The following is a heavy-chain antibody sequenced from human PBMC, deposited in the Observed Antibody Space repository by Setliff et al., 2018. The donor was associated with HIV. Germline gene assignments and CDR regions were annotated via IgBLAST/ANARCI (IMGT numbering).Heavy chain of an antibody. Sequence: GGSLRLSCTASGFTFSDAWMTWVRQAPGKGLEWVGRIKSKTNGGTTDFSAPVKGRFTISRDDSENTLYLQMNNLKAEDTAVYYCARASPLYGGHSFPDFWGQGTLVTVSS. CDR2: IKSKTNGGTT. D-gene: IGHD4-17*01. V-gene: IGHV3-15*01. J-gene: IGHJ4*02. CDR3: ARASPLYGGHSFPDF. CDR1: GFTFSDAW.